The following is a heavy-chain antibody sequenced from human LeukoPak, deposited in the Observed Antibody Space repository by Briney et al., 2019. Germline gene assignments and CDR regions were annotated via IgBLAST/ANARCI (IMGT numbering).Heavy chain of an antibody. CDR3: ARHGGSWYHAEYFQH. Sequence: SSETLSLTRTVSGGSISSSSYYWGWIRQPPGKGLEWSGSIYYSGSTYYNPSLKSRVTISVDTSKNQFSLKLSSVTAADTAVYYCARHGGSWYHAEYFQHWGQGTLVTVSS. CDR2: IYYSGST. D-gene: IGHD6-13*01. CDR1: GGSISSSSYY. V-gene: IGHV4-39*01. J-gene: IGHJ1*01.